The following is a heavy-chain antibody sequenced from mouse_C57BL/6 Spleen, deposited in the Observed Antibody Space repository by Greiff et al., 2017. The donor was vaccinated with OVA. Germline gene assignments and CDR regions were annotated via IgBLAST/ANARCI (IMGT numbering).Heavy chain of an antibody. CDR1: GYTFTDYY. V-gene: IGHV1-26*01. CDR3: ANYYGSSPLCDY. D-gene: IGHD1-1*01. Sequence: VQLQQSGPELVKPGASVKISCKASGYTFTDYYMNWVKQSHGKSLEWIGDINPHNGGTSYNQKFKGKATLTVDKSSSTAYMELRSLTSEDSAVYYCANYYGSSPLCDYWGQGTTLTVSS. CDR2: INPHNGGT. J-gene: IGHJ2*01.